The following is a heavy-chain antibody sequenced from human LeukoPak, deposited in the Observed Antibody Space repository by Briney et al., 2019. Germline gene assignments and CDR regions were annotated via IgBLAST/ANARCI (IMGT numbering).Heavy chain of an antibody. Sequence: PGGSLRLSCAASGFTFSDYHMSWIRQAPGKGLEWVSYIRSSSSDINYADSVRGRFTISRDNAKNSLYLQMNSLRVEDTAVYYCAKGSSDSWYSALEYWGQGTLVTVSS. CDR2: IRSSSSDI. V-gene: IGHV3-11*05. D-gene: IGHD3-22*01. CDR1: GFTFSDYH. CDR3: AKGSSDSWYSALEY. J-gene: IGHJ4*02.